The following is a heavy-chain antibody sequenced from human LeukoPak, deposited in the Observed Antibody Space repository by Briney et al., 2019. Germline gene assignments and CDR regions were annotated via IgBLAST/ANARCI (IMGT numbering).Heavy chain of an antibody. Sequence: PSETLSLTCAVYGGSFSGYYWSWIRQPPGKGLEWIGEINHSGSTNYNPSLKSRVTISVDTSKNQFSLKLSSVTAADTAVYYCARGGRVWGSYRYALDYWGQGTLVTVSS. V-gene: IGHV4-34*01. CDR1: GGSFSGYY. CDR2: INHSGST. CDR3: ARGGRVWGSYRYALDY. J-gene: IGHJ4*02. D-gene: IGHD3-16*02.